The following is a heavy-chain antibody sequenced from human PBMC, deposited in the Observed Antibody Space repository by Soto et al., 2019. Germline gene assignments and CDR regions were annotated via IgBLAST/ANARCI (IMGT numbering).Heavy chain of an antibody. V-gene: IGHV3-23*01. CDR1: GLTFSSYA. D-gene: IGHD3-22*01. CDR3: SKCRGGTMTGACFHI. J-gene: IGHJ3*02. Sequence: PWGSLRLSCAASGLTFSSYAMSWFRQAPGKGLEWVSAISGSGGSTYYADSVKGRFTISRDKSKNTLYLQMNSLRAEDTALYYCSKCRGGTMTGACFHIRGQATLVT. CDR2: ISGSGGST.